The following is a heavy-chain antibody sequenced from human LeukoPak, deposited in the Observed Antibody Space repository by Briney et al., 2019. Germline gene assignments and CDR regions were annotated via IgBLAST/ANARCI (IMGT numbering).Heavy chain of an antibody. V-gene: IGHV1-24*01. J-gene: IGHJ5*02. CDR1: GYTLTELS. Sequence: ASVKVSCKVSGYTLTELSMHWVRQAPGKGLEWMGGFDPEDGETIYAQKFQGRVTMTEDTSTDTAYMELSSLRSEDTAVYYCARDLAGYYGSGDSDNWFDPWGQGTLVTVPS. CDR3: ARDLAGYYGSGDSDNWFDP. CDR2: FDPEDGET. D-gene: IGHD3-10*01.